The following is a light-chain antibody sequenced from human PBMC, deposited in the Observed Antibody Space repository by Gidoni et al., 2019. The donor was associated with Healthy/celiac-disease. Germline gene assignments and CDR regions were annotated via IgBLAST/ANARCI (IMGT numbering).Light chain of an antibody. V-gene: IGKV3-20*01. CDR1: QSVSSSD. CDR2: GAS. J-gene: IGKJ4*01. Sequence: EIVLTQSPGTLSLSPGERATRSCRASQSVSSSDLAWYQQKPGQAPRLLIYGASSRATGIPDRFSGSGSGTDFTLTISRLEPEDFAVYYCQLARTFGGGTKVEIK. CDR3: QLART.